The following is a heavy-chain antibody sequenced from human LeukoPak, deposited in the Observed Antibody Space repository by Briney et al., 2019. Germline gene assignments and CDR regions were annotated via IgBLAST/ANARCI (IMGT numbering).Heavy chain of an antibody. CDR2: IYYSGST. Sequence: PSETLSLTCTVSGGSISSGDYYWSWIRQPPGKGLEWIGYIYYSGSTYYNPSLKSRVTISVDTSKNQFSLKLSSVTAADTAVYYCPRVGCSSTSCYDYNWFDPWGQGTLVTVSS. CDR1: GGSISSGDYY. J-gene: IGHJ5*02. V-gene: IGHV4-30-4*01. CDR3: PRVGCSSTSCYDYNWFDP. D-gene: IGHD2-2*01.